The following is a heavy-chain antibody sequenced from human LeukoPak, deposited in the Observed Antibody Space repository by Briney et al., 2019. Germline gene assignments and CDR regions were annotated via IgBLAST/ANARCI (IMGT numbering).Heavy chain of an antibody. CDR3: ARILDYYGSGRTFDC. CDR1: GYTFTSYG. V-gene: IGHV1-18*01. Sequence: GASVKVSCKASGYTFTSYGISWVRQAPGQGLEWMGWISAYNGNTNYAQKLQGRVTMTTDTSTSTAYMELRSLRSDDTAVYYCARILDYYGSGRTFDCWGQGTLVTVSS. CDR2: ISAYNGNT. D-gene: IGHD3-10*01. J-gene: IGHJ4*02.